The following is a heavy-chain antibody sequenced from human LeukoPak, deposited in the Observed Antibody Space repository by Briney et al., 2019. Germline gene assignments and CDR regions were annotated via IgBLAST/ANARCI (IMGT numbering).Heavy chain of an antibody. CDR3: AKSTNGAFDI. Sequence: GGTLRLSCAASGFTFSSYGMSWVRQAPGKGLEWVSAISGSGGSTYYADSVRGRFTTFRDNSKNTLYLQMNSLRAEDTAVYYCAKSTNGAFDIWGQGTMVTVSS. V-gene: IGHV3-23*01. CDR1: GFTFSSYG. J-gene: IGHJ3*02. CDR2: ISGSGGST. D-gene: IGHD5-24*01.